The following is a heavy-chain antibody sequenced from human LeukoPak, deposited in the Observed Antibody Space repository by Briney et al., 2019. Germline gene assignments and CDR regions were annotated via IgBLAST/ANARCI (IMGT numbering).Heavy chain of an antibody. CDR3: ARGRVSVYSSSWYYDY. J-gene: IGHJ4*02. CDR2: FYSGGST. CDR1: GFTVSSNY. D-gene: IGHD6-13*01. V-gene: IGHV3-66*01. Sequence: GGSLRLSCAASGFTVSSNYRSWVRQAPGKGLEWVSVFYSGGSTYYAASVKGKFTISRDNSKNTLSLQMNTLRAEDTAVYYCARGRVSVYSSSWYYDYWGQGTLVTVSS.